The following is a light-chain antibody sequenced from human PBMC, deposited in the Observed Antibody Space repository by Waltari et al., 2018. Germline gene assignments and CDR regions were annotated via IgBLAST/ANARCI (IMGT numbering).Light chain of an antibody. J-gene: IGLJ1*01. CDR2: STK. CDR3: LLFMGGVVDV. Sequence: QTVVAQESSFSVSPGGTVTLTCGLISCTVSSNYHPSWYQQTPGQAPRTLIYSTKSPLPGVLDCFAGSILANKAALTIAGAQAADESVYYCLLFMGGVVDVFGTGTNVTVL. CDR1: SCTVSSNYH. V-gene: IGLV8-61*02.